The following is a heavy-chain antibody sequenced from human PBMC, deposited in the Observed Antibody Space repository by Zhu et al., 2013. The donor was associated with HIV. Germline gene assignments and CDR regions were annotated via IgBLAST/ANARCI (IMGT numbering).Heavy chain of an antibody. CDR2: IIPIFGTA. CDR3: ARGRGYYYDSSGYTNYYYGMDV. J-gene: IGHJ6*02. D-gene: IGHD3-22*01. Sequence: QVQLVQSGAEVKKPGSSVKVSCKASGGTFSSYAISWVRQAPGQGLEWMGGIIPIFGTANYAQKFQGRVTITADESTSTAYMELSSLRSEDTAVYYCARGRGYYYDSSGYTNYYYGMDVWGQGTTVTVSS. V-gene: IGHV1-69*01. CDR1: GGTFSSYA.